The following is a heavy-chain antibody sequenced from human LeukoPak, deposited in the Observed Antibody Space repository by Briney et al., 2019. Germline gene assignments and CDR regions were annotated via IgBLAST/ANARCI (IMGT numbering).Heavy chain of an antibody. CDR1: GFTFSSYA. Sequence: PGETLRLSCAASGFTFSSYAMTWVRQAPGKGLEWVSSISGSGDNMDYADSVKGRFTISRDNSENTLYLQMNSLRGEDTAVYYCARDGYSGSYYRLYYFFMDVWGKGTTVTVSS. D-gene: IGHD1-26*01. J-gene: IGHJ6*03. CDR3: ARDGYSGSYYRLYYFFMDV. V-gene: IGHV3-23*01. CDR2: ISGSGDNM.